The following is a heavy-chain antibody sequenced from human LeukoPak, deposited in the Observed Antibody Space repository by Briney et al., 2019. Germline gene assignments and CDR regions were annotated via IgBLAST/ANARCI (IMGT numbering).Heavy chain of an antibody. V-gene: IGHV3-66*03. CDR2: IYSRGDT. Sequence: GGSLRLSCAASEFIVSINYMTWVRQAPGKGLEWVSLIYSRGDTKYADSVKGRFTISRDNSKNTPYLQMNSLRAEDTAVYYCAKDGSRTIFSPTYYYYYYYMDVWGKGTTVTISS. J-gene: IGHJ6*03. CDR1: EFIVSINY. D-gene: IGHD3-9*01. CDR3: AKDGSRTIFSPTYYYYYYYMDV.